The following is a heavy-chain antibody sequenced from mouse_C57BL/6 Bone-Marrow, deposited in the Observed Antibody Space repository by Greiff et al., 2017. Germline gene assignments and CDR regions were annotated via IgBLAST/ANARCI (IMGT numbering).Heavy chain of an antibody. CDR2: IDPENGDT. Sequence: EVQLQQSGAELVRPGASVKLSCTASGFNIKDDYMHWVKQRPEQGLEWIGWIDPENGDTEYASKFQGKATITADTSSNTAYLQLSSLTSEDTAVYYCTTGYYFDYGGQGTTLTVSS. CDR3: TTGYYFDY. D-gene: IGHD2-2*01. CDR1: GFNIKDDY. V-gene: IGHV14-4*01. J-gene: IGHJ2*01.